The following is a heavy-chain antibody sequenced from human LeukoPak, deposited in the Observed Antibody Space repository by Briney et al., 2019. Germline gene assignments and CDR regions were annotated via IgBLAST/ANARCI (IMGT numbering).Heavy chain of an antibody. CDR3: ARGPPIAAAGRVEYFQH. D-gene: IGHD6-13*01. CDR2: ISSSSSYT. J-gene: IGHJ1*01. CDR1: GFTFSDYC. Sequence: GGSLRLSCAASGFTFSDYCMSWIRQAPGKGLEWVSYISSSSSYTNYADSVKGRFTISRDNAKNSLYLQMNSLRAEDTAVYYCARGPPIAAAGRVEYFQHWGQGTLVTVSS. V-gene: IGHV3-11*05.